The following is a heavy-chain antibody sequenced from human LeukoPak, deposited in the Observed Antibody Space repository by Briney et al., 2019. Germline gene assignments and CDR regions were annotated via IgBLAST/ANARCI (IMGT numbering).Heavy chain of an antibody. D-gene: IGHD3-22*01. J-gene: IGHJ4*02. V-gene: IGHV3-43*01. CDR1: GFTLEDHT. CDR2: ITWDGDFT. Sequence: TGGSLRLACEVSGFTLEDHTMHWVRQAPGKGLEWVSLITWDGDFTDYADSVKGRLTISRDNSRNSLYLQMHSLRTEDTAFYYCARDITDYYDSSGYGYFDYWGPGTLVTVSS. CDR3: ARDITDYYDSSGYGYFDY.